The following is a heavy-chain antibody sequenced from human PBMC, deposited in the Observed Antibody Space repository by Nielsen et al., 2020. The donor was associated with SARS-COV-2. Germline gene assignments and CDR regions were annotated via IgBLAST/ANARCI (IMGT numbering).Heavy chain of an antibody. J-gene: IGHJ6*02. Sequence: GGSLRLSCAASGFTFGDYYMSWIRQAPGKGLEWVSYISSSSSYTNYADSVKGRFTISRDNAKNSLYLQMNSLRAEDTAVYYCARERVVTPYYYYYGMDVWGQGTTVTVSS. CDR1: GFTFGDYY. CDR3: ARERVVTPYYYYYGMDV. CDR2: ISSSSSYT. D-gene: IGHD4-23*01. V-gene: IGHV3-11*05.